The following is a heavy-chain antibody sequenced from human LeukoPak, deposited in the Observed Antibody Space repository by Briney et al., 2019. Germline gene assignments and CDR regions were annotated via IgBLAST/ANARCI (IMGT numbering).Heavy chain of an antibody. CDR1: GGSFSGYY. CDR2: INHSGST. D-gene: IGHD6-13*01. CDR3: ARDRYSSSWYPYYGMDV. J-gene: IGHJ6*02. V-gene: IGHV4-34*01. Sequence: EPSETLSLTCAVYGGSFSGYYWSWIRQPPGKGLEWIGEINHSGSTNYNPSLKSRVTILVDTSKNQFSLKLSSVTAADTAVYYCARDRYSSSWYPYYGMDVWGQGTTVTVSS.